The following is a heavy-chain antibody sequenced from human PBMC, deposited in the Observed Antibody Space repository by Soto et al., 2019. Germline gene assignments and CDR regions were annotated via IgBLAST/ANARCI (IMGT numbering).Heavy chain of an antibody. CDR3: ARVGYSSAWLLNY. Sequence: GGALRLSCAASGFAFSSYWMHWVRQSPRKGLVWVSRINSDGSSTTYADSVKGRFTISRDNAKNTLYLQMNSLRAEDTAVYYCARVGYSSAWLLNYWGQGTLVTVSS. D-gene: IGHD6-25*01. J-gene: IGHJ4*02. CDR2: INSDGSST. V-gene: IGHV3-74*01. CDR1: GFAFSSYW.